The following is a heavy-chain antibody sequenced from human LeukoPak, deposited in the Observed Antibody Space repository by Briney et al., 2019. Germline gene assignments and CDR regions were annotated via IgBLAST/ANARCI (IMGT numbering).Heavy chain of an antibody. CDR2: INHSGST. CDR1: GGSFSGYY. CDR3: ARYCRSDYYGSDFDY. V-gene: IGHV4-34*01. Sequence: SETLSLTCAVYGGSFSGYYWSWIRQPPGKGLEWIGEINHSGSTNYNPSLKSRVTISVDTSKNQFSLKLSSVTAADTAVYYCARYCRSDYYGSDFDYWGQGTLVTVSS. D-gene: IGHD3-10*01. J-gene: IGHJ4*02.